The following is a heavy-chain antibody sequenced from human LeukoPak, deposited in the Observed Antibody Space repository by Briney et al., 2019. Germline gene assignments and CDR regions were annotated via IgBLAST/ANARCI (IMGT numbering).Heavy chain of an antibody. D-gene: IGHD6-19*01. J-gene: IGHJ4*02. CDR2: IYHSGST. CDR3: ARRGYSSGLDY. Sequence: SETLSLTCTVSGGSISSSSYYWGWIRQPPGKGLEWIGSIYHSGSTYYNPSLKSRVTISVDTSKNQFSLKLSSVTAADTAVYYCARRGYSSGLDYWGQGTLVTVSS. CDR1: GGSISSSSYY. V-gene: IGHV4-39*07.